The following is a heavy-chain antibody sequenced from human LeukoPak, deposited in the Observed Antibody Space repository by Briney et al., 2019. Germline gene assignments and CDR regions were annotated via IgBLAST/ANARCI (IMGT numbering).Heavy chain of an antibody. CDR2: ISGSGTNT. CDR1: GFTFSSYV. CDR3: AIGPRQKPGLSIY. Sequence: GGSLSVSCAASGFTFSSYVMSWVRQAPGKGLEWVSGISGSGTNTYYADSVKGRFTISRDNSKSTLYLQVDSLRVDDTAVYYCAIGPRQKPGLSIYWGQGDLDTVSS. J-gene: IGHJ1*01. V-gene: IGHV3-23*01. D-gene: IGHD2-21*01.